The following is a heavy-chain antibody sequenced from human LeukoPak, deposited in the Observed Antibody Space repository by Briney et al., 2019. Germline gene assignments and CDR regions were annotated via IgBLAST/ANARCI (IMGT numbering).Heavy chain of an antibody. D-gene: IGHD6-19*01. V-gene: IGHV4-59*11. CDR3: ARNIGSYAHDN. CDR2: VHHSGDT. Sequence: SETLSLTCAVSGYSIKSHWLGWIRQPPGKGLKWIGYVHHSGDTSYDPSLTSRVTMSVDTSKNQFSLKLSSVTAADTAVYYCARNIGSYAHDNWGQGTLVTVSS. J-gene: IGHJ4*02. CDR1: GYSIKSHW.